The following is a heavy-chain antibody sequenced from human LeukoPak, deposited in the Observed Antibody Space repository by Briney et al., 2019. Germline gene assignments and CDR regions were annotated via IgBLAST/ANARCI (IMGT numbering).Heavy chain of an antibody. CDR3: ARDPGGGATRQGDAFDI. J-gene: IGHJ3*02. Sequence: SVKVSSKASGGTFSSYAISWVRQDPGQGLEWMGRIIPILGIANYAQKFQGRVTITADKSTSTAYMELSSLRSEDTAAYYCARDPGGGATRQGDAFDIWGQGTMVTVSS. V-gene: IGHV1-69*04. D-gene: IGHD1-26*01. CDR1: GGTFSSYA. CDR2: IIPILGIA.